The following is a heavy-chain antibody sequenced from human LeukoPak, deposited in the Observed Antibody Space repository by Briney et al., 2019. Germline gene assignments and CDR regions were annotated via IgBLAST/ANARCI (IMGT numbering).Heavy chain of an antibody. CDR2: ISSTSRTI. V-gene: IGHV3-48*02. Sequence: GGSLRLSCATSGFSFSSYGMNWVRQAPGKGLEWVPYISSTSRTIYDADSVKGRFTISRDNAKNSLYLQMNSLRDEDTAVYYCARDPLRWLQNNYYYYYMDVWGKGTTVTVSS. CDR3: ARDPLRWLQNNYYYYYMDV. CDR1: GFSFSSYG. D-gene: IGHD5-24*01. J-gene: IGHJ6*03.